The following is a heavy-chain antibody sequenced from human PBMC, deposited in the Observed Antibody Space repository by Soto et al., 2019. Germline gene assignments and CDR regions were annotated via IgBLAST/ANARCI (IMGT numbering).Heavy chain of an antibody. D-gene: IGHD6-13*01. J-gene: IGHJ4*02. CDR1: GGSISSGDYY. CDR3: ARSGSWYLGYYFDY. CDR2: ISNSGNT. Sequence: SETLSLTCTVSGGSISSGDYYWNWIRQPPGRGLAWIGYISNSGNTYYNPSLKSRVTISVDTSKNQFSLKLSSVTAADTAVYYCARSGSWYLGYYFDYWGQGTLVTV. V-gene: IGHV4-30-4*01.